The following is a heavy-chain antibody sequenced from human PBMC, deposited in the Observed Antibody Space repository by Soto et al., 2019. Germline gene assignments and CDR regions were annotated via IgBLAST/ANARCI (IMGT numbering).Heavy chain of an antibody. J-gene: IGHJ6*02. CDR3: ARAVLHKFGDASYYYYGMDV. Sequence: GASVKVSCKASGGTFSSYAISWVRQAPGQGLEWMGGIIPIFGTANYAQKFQGRVTITADESTSTAYMELSSLRSEDTAVYYCARAVLHKFGDASYYYYGMDVWGQGTTVTVSS. D-gene: IGHD3-10*01. CDR2: IIPIFGTA. CDR1: GGTFSSYA. V-gene: IGHV1-69*13.